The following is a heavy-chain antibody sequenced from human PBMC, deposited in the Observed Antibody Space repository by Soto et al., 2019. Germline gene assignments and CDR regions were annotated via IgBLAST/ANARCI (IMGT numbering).Heavy chain of an antibody. J-gene: IGHJ6*02. CDR2: ISNDGSNM. Sequence: QVQVVESGGGVVQPGRSLRLSCVASGFTFSNYAMHWVRQAPGKGLEWVAVISNDGSNMYYADSVKGRFTISRDNSKNTRDLQMDSLRAEDTAVYFCARAPYGMDVWGQGTTVTVSS. CDR1: GFTFSNYA. CDR3: ARAPYGMDV. V-gene: IGHV3-30-3*01.